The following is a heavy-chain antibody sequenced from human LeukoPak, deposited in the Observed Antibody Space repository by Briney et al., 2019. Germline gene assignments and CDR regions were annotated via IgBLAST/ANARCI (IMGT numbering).Heavy chain of an antibody. D-gene: IGHD3-22*01. Sequence: SETLSLTCAVSGGSIGSYYWSWIRQPPGKGLEGIGYIHDSGSTKYNPSLKSRVTISVDTSKNQCSLKLSSVTAADTAVYYCARQSISGSSLSYFDYWGQGTLVNVSS. CDR2: IHDSGST. V-gene: IGHV4-59*01. J-gene: IGHJ4*02. CDR3: ARQSISGSSLSYFDY. CDR1: GGSIGSYY.